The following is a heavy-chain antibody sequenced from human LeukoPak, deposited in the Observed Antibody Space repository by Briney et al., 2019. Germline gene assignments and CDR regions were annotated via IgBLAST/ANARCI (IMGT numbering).Heavy chain of an antibody. D-gene: IGHD3-10*01. J-gene: IGHJ4*02. V-gene: IGHV3-7*05. CDR1: GFTFSNYW. CDR3: ARGGSYYIY. CDR2: IKEDGREK. Sequence: GGSHRLSCAASGFTFSNYWMSWVRQAPGKGRECVANIKEDGREKYFVDSVKGRFTISRDNAKNSLYLEMNSLRAEDTAVYYCARGGSYYIYWGQGTLVTVFS.